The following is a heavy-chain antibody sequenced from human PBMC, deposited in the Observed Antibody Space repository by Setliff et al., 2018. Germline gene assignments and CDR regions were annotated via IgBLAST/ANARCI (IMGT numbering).Heavy chain of an antibody. J-gene: IGHJ5*02. D-gene: IGHD2-15*01. CDR2: ILDDGVKK. Sequence: LSCAASGFTFSTYRMHWVRQAPGKGREWVAVILDDGVKKYHADSVKGRFTISRDNSKNTLYLQMNSLRPEDTAVYYCARTCSGSGCYAGPESWGQGTPVTVSS. CDR1: GFTFSTYR. CDR3: ARTCSGSGCYAGPES. V-gene: IGHV3-30*03.